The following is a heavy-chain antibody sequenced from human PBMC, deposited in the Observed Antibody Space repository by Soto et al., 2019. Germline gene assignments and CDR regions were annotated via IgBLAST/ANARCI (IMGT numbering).Heavy chain of an antibody. D-gene: IGHD2-2*01. CDR3: AKGGFRVVPADRFDY. CDR2: ISYDGSNK. CDR1: GFTFSSYG. V-gene: IGHV3-30*18. Sequence: GGSLRLSCAASGFTFSSYGMHWVRQAPGKGLEWVAVISYDGSNKYYADSVKGRFTISRDNSKNTLYLQMNSLRAEDTAVYYCAKGGFRVVPADRFDYWGQGTLVTVSS. J-gene: IGHJ4*02.